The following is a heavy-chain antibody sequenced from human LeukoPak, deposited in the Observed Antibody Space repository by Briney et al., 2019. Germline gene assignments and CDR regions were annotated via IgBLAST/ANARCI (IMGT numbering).Heavy chain of an antibody. D-gene: IGHD3-22*01. CDR3: ARDSGLPMIGSNYFDY. CDR2: IYYGGST. CDR1: GGSISSYY. J-gene: IGHJ4*02. V-gene: IGHV4-59*01. Sequence: AETLSLTRTVAGGSISSYYWSLIQQPPGKGLELIGYIYYGGSTNYNPSLKSRVTISVDTSKNQFSLKLSSVTAADTGVYYCARDSGLPMIGSNYFDYWGQGTLVTVSS.